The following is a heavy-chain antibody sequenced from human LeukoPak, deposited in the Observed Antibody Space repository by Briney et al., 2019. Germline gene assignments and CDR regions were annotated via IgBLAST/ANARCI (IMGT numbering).Heavy chain of an antibody. CDR2: IIPIFGTA. Sequence: ASVKVSCKASGCTFSSYAISWVRQAPGQGLEWMGGIIPIFGTANYAQKFQGRVTITTDESTSTAYMELSSLRSEDTAVYYCARRSGYGDHWFDPWGQGTLVTVSS. CDR3: ARRSGYGDHWFDP. V-gene: IGHV1-69*05. CDR1: GCTFSSYA. D-gene: IGHD5-12*01. J-gene: IGHJ5*02.